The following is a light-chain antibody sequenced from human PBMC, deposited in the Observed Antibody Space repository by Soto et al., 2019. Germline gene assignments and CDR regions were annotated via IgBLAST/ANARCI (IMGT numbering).Light chain of an antibody. V-gene: IGKV3-15*01. CDR1: QSVSSN. Sequence: EIVMTQSPATLSVSPGERATLSCRASQSVSSNLAWYQQKFGQPPRLLIYGASTRATGLPARFSGSGSGTVFTLTISSLQSEDFAVYYCQQYNNWPLTFGGGTKVDIK. CDR2: GAS. J-gene: IGKJ4*01. CDR3: QQYNNWPLT.